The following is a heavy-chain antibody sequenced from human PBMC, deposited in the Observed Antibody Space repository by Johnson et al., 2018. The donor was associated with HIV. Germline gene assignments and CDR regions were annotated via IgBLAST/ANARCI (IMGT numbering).Heavy chain of an antibody. CDR2: IKRNTAGGTP. D-gene: IGHD2-15*01. CDR1: GFTFSDAW. J-gene: IGHJ3*02. V-gene: IGHV3-15*01. CDR3: STRYMWVVAGAMLRPFHEAWEI. Sequence: VQLVESGGGLVKPGGSLRLSCAVSGFTFSDAWMTWVRQAPGKGLEWVGRIKRNTAGGTPDYAAPVKGRFSLSSDDSKNMLYLQMNSLKIEDTAVYYCSTRYMWVVAGAMLRPFHEAWEIWGEGTMVTVSS.